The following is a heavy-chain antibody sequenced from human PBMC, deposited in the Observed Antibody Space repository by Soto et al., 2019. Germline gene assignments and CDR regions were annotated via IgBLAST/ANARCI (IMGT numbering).Heavy chain of an antibody. Sequence: GASLKISCKGSGYSFTSYWIGWVRQMPGKGLEWMGIIYPGDSDTRYSPSFQGQATISADKSISAAYLPWSSLKASDTAIYYCAKLPLVPAALGANWFDPGAREPWSPSPQ. CDR3: AKLPLVPAALGANWFDP. CDR2: IYPGDSDT. V-gene: IGHV5-51*01. D-gene: IGHD2-2*01. J-gene: IGHJ5*02. CDR1: GYSFTSYW.